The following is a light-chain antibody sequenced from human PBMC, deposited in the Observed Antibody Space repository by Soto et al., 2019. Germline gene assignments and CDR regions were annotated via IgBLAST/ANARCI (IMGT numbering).Light chain of an antibody. CDR2: GVS. CDR3: QQRTNWPPWT. J-gene: IGKJ1*01. CDR1: ESVNNY. Sequence: IVLTQSPATLSLSPGERATLSCRASESVNNYLAWYQQKPGQAPRLLIYGVSNRATGTPARFSGSGSGTDFTLPIISLEPEDFAVYYCQQRTNWPPWTFGQGTKVEIK. V-gene: IGKV3-11*01.